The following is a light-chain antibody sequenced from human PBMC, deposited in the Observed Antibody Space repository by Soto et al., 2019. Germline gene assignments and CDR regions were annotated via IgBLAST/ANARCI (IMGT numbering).Light chain of an antibody. CDR2: DVY. CDR3: QQSTSYPLT. CDR1: HSISSW. Sequence: DIQITQSPSTLSASVGYRVTITCRASHSISSWLAWYQQKPGQAPKLLVYDVYSFDSGVPSRFTGSGSGTQFTLTISSLPPDDFATYSCQQSTSYPLTVGGGTKGEIK. V-gene: IGKV1-5*01. J-gene: IGKJ4*01.